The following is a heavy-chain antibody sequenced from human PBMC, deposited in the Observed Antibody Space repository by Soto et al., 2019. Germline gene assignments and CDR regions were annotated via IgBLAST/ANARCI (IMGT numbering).Heavy chain of an antibody. CDR2: IIPIFGTA. Sequence: SVKVSCKASGGTFSSYAISWVRQAPGQGLEWMGGIIPIFGTANYAQKFQGRVTITADESTSTAYMELSSLRSEDTAVYYCARDEGSGGSCYNLCYGMDVWGQGTTVTVSS. D-gene: IGHD2-15*01. J-gene: IGHJ6*02. CDR1: GGTFSSYA. V-gene: IGHV1-69*13. CDR3: ARDEGSGGSCYNLCYGMDV.